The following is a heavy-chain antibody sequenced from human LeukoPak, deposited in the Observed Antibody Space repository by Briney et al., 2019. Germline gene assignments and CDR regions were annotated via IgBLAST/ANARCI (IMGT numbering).Heavy chain of an antibody. CDR2: ITSNIYT. V-gene: IGHV3-69-1*01. CDR3: ARERDTSMVALDS. J-gene: IGHJ4*02. Sequence: GSLRLSCAASGFTFSDYYMSWIRQAPGKGLEWVSCITSNIYTYYADSVRGRFTISRDNSQNSVYLVMNSLRAEDTAVYYCARERDTSMVALDSWGQGTLVTVSS. D-gene: IGHD5-18*01. CDR1: GFTFSDYY.